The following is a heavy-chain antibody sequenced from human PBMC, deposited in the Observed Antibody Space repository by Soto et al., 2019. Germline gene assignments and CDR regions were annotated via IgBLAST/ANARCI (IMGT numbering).Heavy chain of an antibody. CDR2: FDPEDGET. V-gene: IGHV1-24*01. D-gene: IGHD2-2*01. J-gene: IGHJ5*02. Sequence: ASVKVSCKVSGYTLTELSMHWVRQAPGKGLEWMGGFDPEDGETIYAQKFQGRVTMTEDTSTDTAYMELSSLRSEDTAVYYCATALHGGDIVVVPAAIHGIDWFDPWGQGTLVTVSS. CDR3: ATALHGGDIVVVPAAIHGIDWFDP. CDR1: GYTLTELS.